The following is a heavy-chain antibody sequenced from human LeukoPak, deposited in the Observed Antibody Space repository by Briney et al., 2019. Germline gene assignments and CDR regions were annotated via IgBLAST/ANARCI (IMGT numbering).Heavy chain of an antibody. D-gene: IGHD3-16*01. Sequence: GESLKISCKGSGYSSTNFWIGRVRQMPGKGLEWMGVIAPGDSGIRYSPSFQGQVTISVDKSISTAYLQWSSLKASDSAMYYCAAGGASAPWGQGTLVTVSS. J-gene: IGHJ5*02. V-gene: IGHV5-51*01. CDR1: GYSSTNFW. CDR3: AAGGASAP. CDR2: IAPGDSGI.